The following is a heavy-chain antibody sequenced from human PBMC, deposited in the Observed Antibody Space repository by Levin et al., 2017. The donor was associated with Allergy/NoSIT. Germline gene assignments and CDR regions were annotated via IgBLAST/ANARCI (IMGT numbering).Heavy chain of an antibody. D-gene: IGHD1-1*01. Sequence: ASVKVSCKASGYTFTGYYMHWVRQAPGQGLEWMGWINPNSGGTNYAQKFQGRVTMTRDTSISTAYMELSRLRSDDTAVYYCARAMNWNPSRNFDYWGQGTLVTVSS. CDR3: ARAMNWNPSRNFDY. CDR1: GYTFTGYY. CDR2: INPNSGGT. V-gene: IGHV1-2*02. J-gene: IGHJ4*02.